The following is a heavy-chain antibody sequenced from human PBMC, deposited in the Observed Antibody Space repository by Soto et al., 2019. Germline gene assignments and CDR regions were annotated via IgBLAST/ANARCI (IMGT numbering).Heavy chain of an antibody. CDR3: EKSMIVVVISNYFDY. Sequence: EVQLLESGGGLVQPGGSLRLSCAASGFTFSSHAMSWVRQAPGKGLEWVSAISGSGGSTYYADSVKGRFTISRDNSKNTLYLQMNSLRAEDTAVYYCEKSMIVVVISNYFDYWGQGTLVTVSS. D-gene: IGHD3-22*01. J-gene: IGHJ4*02. CDR1: GFTFSSHA. CDR2: ISGSGGST. V-gene: IGHV3-23*01.